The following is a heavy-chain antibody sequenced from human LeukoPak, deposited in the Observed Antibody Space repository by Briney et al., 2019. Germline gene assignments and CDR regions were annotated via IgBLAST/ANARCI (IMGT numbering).Heavy chain of an antibody. V-gene: IGHV4-59*01. D-gene: IGHD5-18*01. CDR1: GGSISSYY. CDR2: IYYSGST. J-gene: IGHJ3*02. CDR3: ARESGRIQLWPHAFDI. Sequence: SETLSLTCTVSGGSISSYYWSWIRQPPGKGLEWIGYIYYSGSTNYNPSPKSRVTISVDTSKNQFSLKLSSVTAADTAVYYCARESGRIQLWPHAFDIWGQGTMVTVSS.